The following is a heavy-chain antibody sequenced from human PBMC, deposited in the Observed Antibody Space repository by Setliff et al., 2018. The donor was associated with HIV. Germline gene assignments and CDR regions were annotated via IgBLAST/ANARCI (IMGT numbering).Heavy chain of an antibody. CDR2: IYYSGST. D-gene: IGHD6-13*01. V-gene: IGHV4-39*07. Sequence: SETLSLTCNVSGGSISSSSYYWGWIRQPPGKGLEWIGSIYYSGSTYYNPSLKSRVTISVDTSKNQFSLKLSSVTAADTPVYYCARGIAPRSWFDYWGQGTLVTVSS. J-gene: IGHJ4*02. CDR1: GGSISSSSYY. CDR3: ARGIAPRSWFDY.